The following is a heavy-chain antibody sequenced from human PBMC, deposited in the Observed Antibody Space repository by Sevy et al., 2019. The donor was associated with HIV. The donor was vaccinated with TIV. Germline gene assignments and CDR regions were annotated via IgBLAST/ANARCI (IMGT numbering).Heavy chain of an antibody. Sequence: GGSLRLSCAASGFTFSSYGMHWVRQAPGKGLEWVAVISYDGSNKYYADSVKGRFTISRDNSKNTLYLTMNSLRAEDTAVYYCAKDAVIGYDFWSGYYTYFDYWGQGTLVTVSS. CDR1: GFTFSSYG. V-gene: IGHV3-30*18. CDR3: AKDAVIGYDFWSGYYTYFDY. D-gene: IGHD3-3*01. J-gene: IGHJ4*02. CDR2: ISYDGSNK.